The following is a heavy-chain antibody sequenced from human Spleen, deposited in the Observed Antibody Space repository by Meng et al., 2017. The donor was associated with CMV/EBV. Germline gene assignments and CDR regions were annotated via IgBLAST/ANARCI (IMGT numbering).Heavy chain of an antibody. CDR1: GFTFSSYG. CDR3: AKWATTSTPDFDY. V-gene: IGHV3-30*02. Sequence: GGSLRLSCAASGFTFSSYGMHWVRQAPGKGLEWVAFIRYDGSNKYYADSVKGRFTISRDNSKNTLYLQMNSLSAEDTAVYYCAKWATTSTPDFDYWGQGTLVTVSS. J-gene: IGHJ4*02. D-gene: IGHD5-24*01. CDR2: IRYDGSNK.